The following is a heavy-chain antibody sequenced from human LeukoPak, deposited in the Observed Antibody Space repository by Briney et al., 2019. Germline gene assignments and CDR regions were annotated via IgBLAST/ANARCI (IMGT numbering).Heavy chain of an antibody. CDR3: AKGRWNFYY. J-gene: IGHJ4*02. Sequence: PGASLRLSCVASGFTFSSYGMSWVRQAPGKGLEWVSGISGSGGSSGCSTYYADSVRVRFTISRDNSKNTLYLQMNSLRAQDTAVYYRAKGRWNFYYWGQGNLVTVSS. D-gene: IGHD1-1*01. CDR1: GFTFSSYG. CDR2: ISGSGGSSGCST. V-gene: IGHV3-23*01.